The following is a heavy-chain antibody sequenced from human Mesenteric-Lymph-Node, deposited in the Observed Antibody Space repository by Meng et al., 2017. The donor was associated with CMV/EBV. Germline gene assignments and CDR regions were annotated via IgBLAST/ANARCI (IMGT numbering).Heavy chain of an antibody. CDR1: GGSISNSRYY. V-gene: IGHV4-39*01. J-gene: IGHJ4*02. Sequence: SETLSLTCTVSGGSISNSRYYWGWIRQPPGKGLEWIGSIYYSESTYNNPSLKSRVTISVDTSKNQFSLKLSSVTAADTAVYYCVGGMFGGVIVPHPTDYWGQGTLVTVSS. CDR2: IYYSEST. CDR3: VGGMFGGVIVPHPTDY. D-gene: IGHD3-16*02.